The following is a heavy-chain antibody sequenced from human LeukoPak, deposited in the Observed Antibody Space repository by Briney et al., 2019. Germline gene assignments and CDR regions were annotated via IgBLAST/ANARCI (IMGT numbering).Heavy chain of an antibody. CDR3: VRAPNYRRYSFHY. CDR2: ISFGGTA. V-gene: IGHV4-39*01. CDR1: GASISTDSYY. D-gene: IGHD3-16*02. Sequence: SETLSLTCTVSGASISTDSYYWGWIRQPPGKGLEWIGGISFGGTAHYNPSLKSQVTISLDTSNNQFSLKLTSVTAADTAVYYCVRAPNYRRYSFHYWGQGTLVTVSS. J-gene: IGHJ4*02.